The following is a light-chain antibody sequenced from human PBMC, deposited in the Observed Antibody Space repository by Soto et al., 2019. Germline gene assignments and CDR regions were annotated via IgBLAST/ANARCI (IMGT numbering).Light chain of an antibody. CDR1: QNINNW. CDR3: QQNNRYPWT. Sequence: DIQMTQSPFTLSASVGDRVTITCRASQNINNWLAWYQQKPGKGPSLLIYKASNLESGVSSRFSGSGSGTEFTLTISSLQPDDIGTYYCQQNNRYPWTFGQGTKVDIK. CDR2: KAS. V-gene: IGKV1-5*03. J-gene: IGKJ1*01.